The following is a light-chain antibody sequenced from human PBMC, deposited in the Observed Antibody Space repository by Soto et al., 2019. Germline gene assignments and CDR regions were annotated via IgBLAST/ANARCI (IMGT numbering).Light chain of an antibody. V-gene: IGKV1-5*03. J-gene: IGKJ1*01. CDR1: QSINW. CDR2: EAS. CDR3: QHYDTYSPMWT. Sequence: DIQLAQSPSTLSASVGDRITITCRATQSINWLAWYQLKPGKAPKLLIFEASRLESGVPSRFSGSGSGTEFTLTISSLQPDDFGTYYCQHYDTYSPMWTFGQGTKVDVK.